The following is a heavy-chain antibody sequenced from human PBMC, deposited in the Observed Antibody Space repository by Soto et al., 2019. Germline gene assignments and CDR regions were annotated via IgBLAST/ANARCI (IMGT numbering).Heavy chain of an antibody. CDR2: INHSGST. V-gene: IGHV4-34*01. CDR1: GGSFSGYY. Sequence: SETLSLTCAVYGGSFSGYYWSWIRQPPGKGLEWIGEINHSGSTNYNPSLKSRVTISVDTSKNQFSLKLSSVTAADTAVYYCASESGNYSSRWLXPWAQGTLVTVSS. CDR3: ASESGNYSSRWLXP. J-gene: IGHJ5*01. D-gene: IGHD1-26*01.